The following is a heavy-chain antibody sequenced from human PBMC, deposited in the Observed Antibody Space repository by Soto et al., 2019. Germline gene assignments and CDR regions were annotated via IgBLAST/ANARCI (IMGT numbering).Heavy chain of an antibody. Sequence: TSVSMSLACTVSGDCIKHYYRSWIRKPPWTILECSGLIYYSGGATACSSLGSRVTFSVDTSEIQCFLKLSSVNAANTAVYYCAKCRRTEEEGFLLDPWGRGTLVTVSS. J-gene: IGHJ5*02. D-gene: IGHD3-3*01. V-gene: IGHV4-59*13. CDR3: AKCRRTEEEGFLLDP. CDR1: GDCIKHYY. CDR2: IYYSGGA.